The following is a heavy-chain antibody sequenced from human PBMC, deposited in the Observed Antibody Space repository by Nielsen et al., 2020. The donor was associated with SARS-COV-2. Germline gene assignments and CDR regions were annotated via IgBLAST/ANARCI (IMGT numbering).Heavy chain of an antibody. Sequence: SETLSLTCTVSGGSISSYYWSWIRQPPGKGLEWIGYIYYSGSTNYNPSLKSRVTISVDTSKNQFSLKLSSVTAADTAVYYCARSWVDYYYGMDVWGQGTTVTVSS. CDR1: GGSISSYY. V-gene: IGHV4-59*12. D-gene: IGHD6-13*01. CDR2: IYYSGST. J-gene: IGHJ6*02. CDR3: ARSWVDYYYGMDV.